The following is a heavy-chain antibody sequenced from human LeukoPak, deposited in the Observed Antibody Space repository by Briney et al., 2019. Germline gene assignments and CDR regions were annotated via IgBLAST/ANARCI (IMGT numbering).Heavy chain of an antibody. D-gene: IGHD1-26*01. CDR3: TTKQLIVGASY. V-gene: IGHV3-15*01. CDR2: IKSKTDGGTT. Sequence: PGGSLRLSCAAPGFTFGNAWMSWVRQAPGKGLEWVGRIKSKTDGGTTDYAAPVKGRFTISRDDSKNTLYLQMNSLKTEDTAVYYCTTKQLIVGASYWGQGTLVTVSS. J-gene: IGHJ4*02. CDR1: GFTFGNAW.